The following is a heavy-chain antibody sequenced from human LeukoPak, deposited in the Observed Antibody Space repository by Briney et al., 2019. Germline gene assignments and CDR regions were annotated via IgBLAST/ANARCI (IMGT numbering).Heavy chain of an antibody. CDR2: IRSKANNYAT. J-gene: IGHJ4*02. Sequence: GGSLRLSCVVSGFTFSGSAVHWVRQASGKGLEWVGRIRSKANNYATAYAASVKGRFTISRDDSKNTAYLQMNSLKTEDTAVYYCTGDXFXXSVKFDYWGQGTLVTVSS. CDR3: TGDXFXXSVKFDY. CDR1: GFTFSGSA. V-gene: IGHV3-73*01. D-gene: IGHD3-22*01.